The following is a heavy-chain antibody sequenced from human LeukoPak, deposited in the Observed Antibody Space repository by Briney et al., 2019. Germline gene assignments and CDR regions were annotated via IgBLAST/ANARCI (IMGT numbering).Heavy chain of an antibody. J-gene: IGHJ5*02. CDR1: GYYFTSYG. CDR2: ISGSSGNT. D-gene: IGHD3-10*01. CDR3: ARGDGLVRGVSPHWFDP. V-gene: IGHV1-18*01. Sequence: ASVRVSCKTSGYYFTSYGISWVRQAPGKGLEWMGWISGSSGNTSCARHFQGRLTMTIDTSTHTAYMDLTNLRSEDTAVYYCARGDGLVRGVSPHWFDPWGQGTLVTVSS.